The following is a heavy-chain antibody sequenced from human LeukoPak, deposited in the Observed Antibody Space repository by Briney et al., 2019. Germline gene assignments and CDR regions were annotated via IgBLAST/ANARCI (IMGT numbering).Heavy chain of an antibody. V-gene: IGHV3-30*18. CDR2: ISYDGSNK. Sequence: GGSLRLSCAASGFTFSSYGMHWVRQAPGKGLGWVAVISYDGSNKYYADSVKGRFTISRDNSKNTLYLQMNSLRAEDTAVYYCAKDGYSYSYYFDYWGQGTLVTVSS. D-gene: IGHD5-18*01. CDR3: AKDGYSYSYYFDY. CDR1: GFTFSSYG. J-gene: IGHJ4*02.